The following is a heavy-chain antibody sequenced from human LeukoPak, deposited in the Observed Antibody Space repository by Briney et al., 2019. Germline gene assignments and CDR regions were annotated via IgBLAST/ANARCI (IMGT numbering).Heavy chain of an antibody. CDR2: IYYSGGT. CDR1: GGSISSFY. CDR3: AGLRTVAGFDY. Sequence: PSETLSLTCTVSGGSISSFYWSWIRQPPGKGLEYIGYIYYSGGTNYNPSLKSRVTISVDTSKSQFSLKLSSVTAADTAVYYCAGLRTVAGFDYWGQGTLVTVSS. V-gene: IGHV4-59*08. J-gene: IGHJ4*02. D-gene: IGHD6-19*01.